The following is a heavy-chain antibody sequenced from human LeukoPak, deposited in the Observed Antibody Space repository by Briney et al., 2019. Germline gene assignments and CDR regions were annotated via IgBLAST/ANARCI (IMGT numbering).Heavy chain of an antibody. J-gene: IGHJ4*02. CDR3: ARVVSGRAYGGNPTFDY. CDR2: IYYSGST. Sequence: SETLSLTCTVSGGSISSYYWSWIRQPPGKGLEWIGYIYYSGSTNYNPSLKSRVTISVDTSKNQFSLKLSSVTAADTAVYYCARVVSGRAYGGNPTFDYWGQGTLVTVSS. D-gene: IGHD4-23*01. CDR1: GGSISSYY. V-gene: IGHV4-59*08.